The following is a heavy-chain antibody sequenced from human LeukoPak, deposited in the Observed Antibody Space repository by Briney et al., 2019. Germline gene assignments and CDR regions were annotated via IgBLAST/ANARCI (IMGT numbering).Heavy chain of an antibody. V-gene: IGHV1-3*01. D-gene: IGHD2-2*01. J-gene: IGHJ6*04. CDR1: GYTFTSYA. CDR2: INAGNGNT. Sequence: ASVKVSCKASGYTFTSYAMHWVRQAPGQRLEWMGWINAGNGNTKYSQKFQGRVTITRDTSASTAYMELSSLRPEDTAVYYCARDIVVVPAAMPFYGMDVWGKGTTVTVSS. CDR3: ARDIVVVPAAMPFYGMDV.